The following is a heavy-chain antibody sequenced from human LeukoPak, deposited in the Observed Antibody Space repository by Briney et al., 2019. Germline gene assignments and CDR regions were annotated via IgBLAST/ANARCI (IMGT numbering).Heavy chain of an antibody. CDR2: ISGSAGTT. CDR3: TTEVLEGATDGTFDI. D-gene: IGHD1-26*01. Sequence: TGGSLRLSCAASGFTFNNYAMIWVRQAPGKGLEWVSAISGSAGTTYYADSVKGRFTISRVNSKNTLYLLMNSLKTEDTAVYYCTTEVLEGATDGTFDIWGQGTMVTVSS. V-gene: IGHV3-23*01. CDR1: GFTFNNYA. J-gene: IGHJ3*02.